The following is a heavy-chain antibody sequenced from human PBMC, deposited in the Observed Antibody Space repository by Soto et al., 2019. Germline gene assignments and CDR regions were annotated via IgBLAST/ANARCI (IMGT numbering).Heavy chain of an antibody. CDR2: INHSGST. Sequence: KASETLSLTCAVYDGSFSGYYWSWIRQPPGKGLEWIGEINHSGSTNYNPSLKSRVTISVDTSKNQFSLKLSSVTAADTAVYYCARGPVGGPSSSWYSFDYWGQGTLVTVSS. J-gene: IGHJ4*02. CDR3: ARGPVGGPSSSWYSFDY. V-gene: IGHV4-34*01. D-gene: IGHD6-13*01. CDR1: DGSFSGYY.